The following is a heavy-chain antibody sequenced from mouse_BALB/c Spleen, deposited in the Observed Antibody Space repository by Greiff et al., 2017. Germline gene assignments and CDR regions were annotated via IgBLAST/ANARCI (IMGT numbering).Heavy chain of an antibody. CDR2: ISDGGSYT. J-gene: IGHJ2*01. CDR1: GFTFSDYY. V-gene: IGHV5-4*02. Sequence: EVQLVESGGGLVKPGGSLKLSCAASGFTFSDYYMYWVRQTPEKRLEWVATISDGGSYTYYPDSVKGRFTISRDNAKNNLYLQMSSLKSEDTAMYYCARGYDGYYEGYFDYWGQGTTLTVSS. CDR3: ARGYDGYYEGYFDY. D-gene: IGHD2-3*01.